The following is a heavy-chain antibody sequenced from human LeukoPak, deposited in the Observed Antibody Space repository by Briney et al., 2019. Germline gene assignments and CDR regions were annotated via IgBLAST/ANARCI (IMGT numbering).Heavy chain of an antibody. D-gene: IGHD3-22*01. Sequence: GGSLRLSCAASGFTFSSYAMSWVRQAPGKGLEWVSAISGSGGSTYYADSAKGRFTISRDHAKNSLYLQMNSLRAEDTAVYYCARVSHSSGYIAYFDYWGQGTLVTVSS. CDR3: ARVSHSSGYIAYFDY. V-gene: IGHV3-23*01. CDR1: GFTFSSYA. J-gene: IGHJ4*02. CDR2: ISGSGGST.